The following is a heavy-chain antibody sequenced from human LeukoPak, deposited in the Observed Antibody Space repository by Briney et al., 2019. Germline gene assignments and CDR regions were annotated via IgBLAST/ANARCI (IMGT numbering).Heavy chain of an antibody. CDR2: ISSSGSTK. Sequence: GGSLRLSCAASGFTFSDYYMSWIRQAPGKGLEWVSYISSSGSTKYYADSVNGRFTISRDNAKNSLYLQMNSLRAEDTAVYYCARDRFTAGPFWGAPNHIDYWGQGTLVTVSS. CDR1: GFTFSDYY. D-gene: IGHD3-16*01. J-gene: IGHJ4*02. CDR3: ARDRFTAGPFWGAPNHIDY. V-gene: IGHV3-11*01.